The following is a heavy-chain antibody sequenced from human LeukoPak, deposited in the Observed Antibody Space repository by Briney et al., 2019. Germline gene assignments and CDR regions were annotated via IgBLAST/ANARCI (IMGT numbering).Heavy chain of an antibody. Sequence: ASVKVSCKASGYTFTNYDINWVRQAPGQGLEWMGWINPNSGGTNYAQKFQGRVTMTRDTSISTAYMELSRLRSDDTAVYYCARDLGWELRANFDYWGQGTLVTVSS. CDR2: INPNSGGT. D-gene: IGHD1-26*01. CDR1: GYTFTNYD. CDR3: ARDLGWELRANFDY. V-gene: IGHV1-2*02. J-gene: IGHJ4*02.